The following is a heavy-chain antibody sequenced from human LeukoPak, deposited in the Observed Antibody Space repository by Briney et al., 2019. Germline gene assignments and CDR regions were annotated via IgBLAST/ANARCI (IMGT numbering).Heavy chain of an antibody. CDR2: ISSVCNAI. D-gene: IGHD4-23*01. V-gene: IGHV3-48*04. CDR1: GFTFGSYS. J-gene: IGHJ4*02. Sequence: PGGSLRLSCAASGFTFGSYSMNWVRQAPGKGLEWLAYISSVCNAIYYADSVRGRFTISRDNAKNSLYLQMNSLRAEDTAVYYCAKWVGTLGSLDYWGQGTLVTVSS. CDR3: AKWVGTLGSLDY.